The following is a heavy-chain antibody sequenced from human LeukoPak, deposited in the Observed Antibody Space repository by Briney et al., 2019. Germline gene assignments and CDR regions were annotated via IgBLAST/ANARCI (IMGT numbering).Heavy chain of an antibody. V-gene: IGHV3-48*03. Sequence: GGSLRLSCAASGFTFSSYEMHWVRQAPGKGLEWVSYISSSGSTIYYADSVKGRFTISRDNSKNTLYLQMNSLRAEDTAVYYCARSRRAYYYDSSGYYAPSGNFDYWGQGTLVTVSS. J-gene: IGHJ4*02. D-gene: IGHD3-22*01. CDR3: ARSRRAYYYDSSGYYAPSGNFDY. CDR1: GFTFSSYE. CDR2: ISSSGSTI.